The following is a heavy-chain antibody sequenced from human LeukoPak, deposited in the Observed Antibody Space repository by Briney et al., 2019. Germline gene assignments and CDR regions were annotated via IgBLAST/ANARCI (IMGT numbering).Heavy chain of an antibody. Sequence: GGSLRLSCAVSGFTVNSNYMTWVRQAPGKGLEWVSVIYSGGRTYYADSVKGRFTISRDNSKNTLYLQMNSLRAEDTAVYYCVRRAADIRNWFDPWGQGTRVTVSA. CDR1: GFTVNSNY. CDR3: VRRAADIRNWFDP. V-gene: IGHV3-66*01. CDR2: IYSGGRT. D-gene: IGHD6-13*01. J-gene: IGHJ5*02.